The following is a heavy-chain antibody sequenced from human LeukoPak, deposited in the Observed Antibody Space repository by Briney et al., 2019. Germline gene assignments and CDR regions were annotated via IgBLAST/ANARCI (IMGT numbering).Heavy chain of an antibody. Sequence: ASVKVSCKASGYTFTGYYMHGVRQAPGQGLEWMGWINPNSGGTNYAQKFQGRVTMTRDTSISTAYMELSRLRSDDTAVYYCARHIVVVPAALSYYYYGMDVWGQGTTVTVSS. CDR3: ARHIVVVPAALSYYYYGMDV. D-gene: IGHD2-2*01. CDR2: INPNSGGT. CDR1: GYTFTGYY. J-gene: IGHJ6*02. V-gene: IGHV1-2*02.